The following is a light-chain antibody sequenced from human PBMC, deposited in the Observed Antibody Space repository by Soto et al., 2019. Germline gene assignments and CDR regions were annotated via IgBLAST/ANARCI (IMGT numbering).Light chain of an antibody. J-gene: IGLJ2*01. CDR1: SDDVGAYGH. CDR3: SSTTGSGPLVV. CDR2: DVI. Sequence: QSTLTQPASVSGSPGQSITISCTGTSDDVGAYGHVSWYHHFPGTAPKLIIYDVIDRPSGVSSRFSGSKSGSTASLTISGLLAEDEGDYYCSSTTGSGPLVVFGAGTKLTVL. V-gene: IGLV2-14*03.